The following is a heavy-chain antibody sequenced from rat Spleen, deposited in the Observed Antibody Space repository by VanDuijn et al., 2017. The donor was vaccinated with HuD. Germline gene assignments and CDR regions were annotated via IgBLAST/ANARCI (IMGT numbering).Heavy chain of an antibody. V-gene: IGHV5-62*01. CDR1: GFTFSSYG. Sequence: VQLVESGGGLVQPGKSLKLSCSASGFTFSSYGMHWIRQAPGKGLDWVAYITGSSGTVYADTVKGRFTISRDNAKTTLYLQLNSLKSEDTAIYYCARCSYNSEYYWGQGFMVTVSS. CDR2: ITGSSGT. J-gene: IGHJ2*01. D-gene: IGHD4-3*01. CDR3: ARCSYNSEYY.